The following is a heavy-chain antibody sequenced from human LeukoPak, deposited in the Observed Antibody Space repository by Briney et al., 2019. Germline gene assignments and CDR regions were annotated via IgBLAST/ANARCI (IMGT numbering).Heavy chain of an antibody. CDR2: IKQDGSEQ. Sequence: GGPLRLSCAASGFTFSRYWMSWVRQAPGKGLDWVANIKQDGSEQYYMDSVKSRFTISRGNAKDSLYLQMNGLRAEDTAVCYCVRAVGAAKHGYYMDVWGKGTTVTVSS. V-gene: IGHV3-7*01. CDR3: VRAVGAAKHGYYMDV. D-gene: IGHD3-10*01. CDR1: GFTFSRYW. J-gene: IGHJ6*03.